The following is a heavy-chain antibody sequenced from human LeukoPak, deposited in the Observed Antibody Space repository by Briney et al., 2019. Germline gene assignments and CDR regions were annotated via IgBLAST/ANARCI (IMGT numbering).Heavy chain of an antibody. V-gene: IGHV3-21*03. CDR2: IDTNSFYI. J-gene: IGHJ6*04. Sequence: GGSLRLSCEASGFIITGHSMNWVRQAPGKGPEWVASIDTNSFYIYHAAAVMGRFTISRDNSKNTLYLQMNSLRAEDTAVYYCAKGTIFGVVIIWMDVWGKGTTVTVSS. CDR1: GFIITGHS. D-gene: IGHD3-3*01. CDR3: AKGTIFGVVIIWMDV.